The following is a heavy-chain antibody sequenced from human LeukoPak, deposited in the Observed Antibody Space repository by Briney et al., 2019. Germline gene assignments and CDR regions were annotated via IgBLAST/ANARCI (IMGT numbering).Heavy chain of an antibody. CDR1: GFIFRSYS. Sequence: GGSLRLFCAASGFIFRSYSMNWVRQAPGKGLEGVLSISSSSSYIYYAGLVKGRCTIFRDNCKHALYVDLNTLSGGDWAVFFWARGGMVRETYAFDIWAQGTMVTVST. J-gene: IGHJ3*02. V-gene: IGHV3-21*01. CDR2: ISSSSSYI. D-gene: IGHD3-10*01. CDR3: ARGGMVRETYAFDI.